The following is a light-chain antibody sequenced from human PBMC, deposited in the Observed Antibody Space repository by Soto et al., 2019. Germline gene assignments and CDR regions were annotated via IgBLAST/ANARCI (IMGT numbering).Light chain of an antibody. CDR3: QQYDSSPRT. CDR2: RTS. V-gene: IGKV3-20*01. CDR1: QSVSSSY. Sequence: EIVLTQSPGTLSLSPGERATLSCRASQSVSSSYLAWYQQKPGQAPRLLIYRTSNRATGIPDRFSGSGSGTDFTLTIRRMATEDFAVYWCQQYDSSPRTFGQGTKVDIK. J-gene: IGKJ1*01.